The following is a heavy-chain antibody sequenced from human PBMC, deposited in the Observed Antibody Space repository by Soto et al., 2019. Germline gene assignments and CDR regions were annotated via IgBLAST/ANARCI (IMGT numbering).Heavy chain of an antibody. V-gene: IGHV3-33*01. D-gene: IGHD2-15*01. CDR3: ARDFRGEYCSGGNCYLDY. J-gene: IGHJ4*02. CDR1: GFTFNSYG. Sequence: QVQLVESGGGVVQPGRSLRLSCAASGFTFNSYGMHWVRQAPGKGLEWVAGIWYDGNNKYYADSVKGRFTISRDNSKNTLYLQINSLRAEDTAVYYCARDFRGEYCSGGNCYLDYWGQGTLVTVSS. CDR2: IWYDGNNK.